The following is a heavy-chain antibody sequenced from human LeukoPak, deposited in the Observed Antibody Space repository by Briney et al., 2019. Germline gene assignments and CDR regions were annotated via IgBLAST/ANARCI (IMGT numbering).Heavy chain of an antibody. J-gene: IGHJ6*03. Sequence: SSETLSLTCTVSGDSISSYYWCWIRQPPGEGLEWSGYIYYSGSTNYNTSLKSRVAISVDTSKNQFSLKLSSVTAADTAVYYCARDQRCFDDSRGYYRSHYYYYTDVWGKGTSVTVSS. CDR3: ARDQRCFDDSRGYYRSHYYYYTDV. CDR2: IYYSGST. V-gene: IGHV4-59*01. D-gene: IGHD3-22*01. CDR1: GDSISSYY.